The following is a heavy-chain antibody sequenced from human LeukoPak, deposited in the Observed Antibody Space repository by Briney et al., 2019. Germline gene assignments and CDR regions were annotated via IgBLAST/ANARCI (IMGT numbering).Heavy chain of an antibody. CDR1: GFTFDNYA. D-gene: IGHD3-9*01. V-gene: IGHV3-9*01. J-gene: IGHJ4*02. CDR3: AKDVHLILFDILTGYYGFGLDY. CDR2: ISWNSGSI. Sequence: PGRSLRLSCAASGFTFDNYAMHWVRQAPGKGLEWVSGISWNSGSIGYADSVKGRFIISRDNAKNSLYLQMNSLRAEDTALYYCAKDVHLILFDILTGYYGFGLDYWGQGTLVTVSS.